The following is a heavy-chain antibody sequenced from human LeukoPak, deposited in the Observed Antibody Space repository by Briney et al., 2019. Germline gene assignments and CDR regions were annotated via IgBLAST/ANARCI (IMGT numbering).Heavy chain of an antibody. CDR3: ASDPIAVAGGFDY. V-gene: IGHV1-24*01. J-gene: IGHJ4*02. CDR1: GYTFTGYY. D-gene: IGHD6-19*01. CDR2: FDPEDGET. Sequence: GASVKVSCKASGYTFTGYYMHWVRQAPGKGLEWMGGFDPEDGETIYAQKFQGRVTMTEDTSTDTAYMELSSLRSEDTAVYYCASDPIAVAGGFDYWGQGTLVTVSS.